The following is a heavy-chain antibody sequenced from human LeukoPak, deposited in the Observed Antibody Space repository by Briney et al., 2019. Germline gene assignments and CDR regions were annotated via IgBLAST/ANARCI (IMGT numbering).Heavy chain of an antibody. CDR1: GFTFSNAW. CDR3: ATDEVGSSDYDG. D-gene: IGHD5-12*01. J-gene: IGHJ4*02. V-gene: IGHV3-15*01. Sequence: GGSLRLSCVASGFTFSNAWMSWVRQAPGKGLEWVGHIKSKIDGGTTDYAAPVKGRFIISRDDSKNMLYLQMNSLKTEDTAVYYCATDEVGSSDYDGWGQGTLVTVSS. CDR2: IKSKIDGGTT.